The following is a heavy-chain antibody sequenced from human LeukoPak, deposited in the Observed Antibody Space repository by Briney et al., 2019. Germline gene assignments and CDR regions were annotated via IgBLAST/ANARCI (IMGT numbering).Heavy chain of an antibody. V-gene: IGHV3-53*01. CDR2: IYSGGST. J-gene: IGHJ4*02. CDR3: ARGITMVRGVINSDY. CDR1: GFTFSDYY. D-gene: IGHD3-10*01. Sequence: GGSLRLSCAASGFTFSDYYMNWVRQAPGKGLEWVSVIYSGGSTYYADSVKGRFTISRDNSKNTLYLQMNSLRAEDTAVYYCARGITMVRGVINSDYWGQGTLVTVSS.